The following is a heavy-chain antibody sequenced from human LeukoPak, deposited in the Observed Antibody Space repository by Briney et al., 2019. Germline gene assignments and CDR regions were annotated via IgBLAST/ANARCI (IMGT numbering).Heavy chain of an antibody. Sequence: GGSLRLSCAASGFSFSNYNINWVRQAPGKGLEWVSSISGSSSHIHYADSVKGRFTIPRDNAKSSLYLQMSSLRVEDTAVYYCATYSSSNGREFQYWGQGTLVTVSS. V-gene: IGHV3-21*01. CDR1: GFSFSNYN. CDR3: ATYSSSNGREFQY. D-gene: IGHD2-2*01. J-gene: IGHJ1*01. CDR2: ISGSSSHI.